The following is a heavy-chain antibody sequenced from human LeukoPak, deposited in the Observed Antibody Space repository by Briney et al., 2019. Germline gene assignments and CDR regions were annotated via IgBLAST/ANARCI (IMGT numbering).Heavy chain of an antibody. CDR3: ARQVKSIVGAIPHAFDI. D-gene: IGHD1-26*01. J-gene: IGHJ3*02. CDR1: GGSFSGYY. V-gene: IGHV4-34*01. CDR2: INHSGST. Sequence: SETLSLTCAVYGGSFSGYYWSWIRQPPGKGLEWIGEINHSGSTNYNPSLKSRVTISVDTSKNQFSLKLSSVTAADTAVYYCARQVKSIVGAIPHAFDIWGQGTMVTVSS.